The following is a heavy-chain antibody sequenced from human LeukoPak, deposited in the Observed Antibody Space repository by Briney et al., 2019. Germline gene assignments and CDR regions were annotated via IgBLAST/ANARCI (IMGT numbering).Heavy chain of an antibody. V-gene: IGHV4-34*01. J-gene: IGHJ4*02. CDR1: GGSFSGYY. CDR2: INHSGST. D-gene: IGHD2-21*01. Sequence: SETLSLTCAVYGGSFSGYYWSWTRQPPGKGLEWIGEINHSGSTNYNPSLKRRVTISVDTSKNQFSLKLSSVTAADTAVYYCARGVGIVSYWGQGTLVTVSS. CDR3: ARGVGIVSY.